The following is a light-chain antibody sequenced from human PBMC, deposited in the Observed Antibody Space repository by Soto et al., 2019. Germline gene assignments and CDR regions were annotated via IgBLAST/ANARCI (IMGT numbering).Light chain of an antibody. CDR2: AAS. CDR1: QTISSY. J-gene: IGKJ4*01. Sequence: DIQMTQSPSSLSASVGDRVTITCRASQTISSYLNWYQQKPGKAPKLLMYAASTLQSGVPSRFSGSGSGTDFTLTIRSLQREDFATYYCQQSYTTLTFGGGTKVEVK. V-gene: IGKV1-39*01. CDR3: QQSYTTLT.